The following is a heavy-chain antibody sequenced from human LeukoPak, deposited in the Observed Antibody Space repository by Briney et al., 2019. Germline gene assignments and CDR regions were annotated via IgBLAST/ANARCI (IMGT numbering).Heavy chain of an antibody. Sequence: PGGSLRLSCAASGFTFSSYEMNWVRQAPGKGLEWVSVIYSGGSTYYADSVKGRFTISRDNSKNTLYLQMNSLRPEDTALYYCARGGYYNILTGFYNKLLAFDYWGQGALVTVSS. D-gene: IGHD3-9*01. V-gene: IGHV3-66*02. CDR3: ARGGYYNILTGFYNKLLAFDY. CDR2: IYSGGST. J-gene: IGHJ4*02. CDR1: GFTFSSYE.